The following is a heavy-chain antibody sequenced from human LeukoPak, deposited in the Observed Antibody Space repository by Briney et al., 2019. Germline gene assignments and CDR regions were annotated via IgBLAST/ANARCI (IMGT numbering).Heavy chain of an antibody. D-gene: IGHD6-25*01. CDR3: ARAGGGSSGQDYYFDY. V-gene: IGHV3-21*01. J-gene: IGHJ4*02. CDR2: ITSSSTNI. CDR1: GFTFTSYA. Sequence: PGGSLRLSCAASGFTFTSYAMSWVRQAPGKGLEWVSSITSSSTNIKYADSVKGRFTISRDNSKNTLYLQMNSLRAEDTAVYYCARAGGGSSGQDYYFDYWGQGTLVTVSS.